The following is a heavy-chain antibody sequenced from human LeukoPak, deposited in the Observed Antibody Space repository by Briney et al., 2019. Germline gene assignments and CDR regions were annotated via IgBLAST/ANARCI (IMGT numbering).Heavy chain of an antibody. D-gene: IGHD1-26*01. CDR3: ARGVSGSYNFDY. V-gene: IGHV4-31*03. CDR1: GGSISSGGYY. J-gene: IGHJ4*02. CDR2: IYYSGST. Sequence: SQTLSLTCTVSGGSISSGGYYWSWIRQHPGKGLEWIGYIYYSGSTYYNPSLKSRVTISVDTSKNQFSLKLSSVTAADTAVYYCARGVSGSYNFDYWGQGTLVTVSS.